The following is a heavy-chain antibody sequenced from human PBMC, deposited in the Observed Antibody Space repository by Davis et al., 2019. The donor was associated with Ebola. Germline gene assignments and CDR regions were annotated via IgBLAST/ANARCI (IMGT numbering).Heavy chain of an antibody. CDR2: ISYDGSNK. V-gene: IGHV3-30*03. CDR1: GFTFSSYG. CDR3: AREGLYWDYYYFGMDV. Sequence: GGSLRLSCAASGFTFSSYGMHWVRQAPGKGLEWVAVISYDGSNKYYADSVKGRFTISRDNSKNTLYLQMNSLRAEDTAVYYCAREGLYWDYYYFGMDVWGEGTTVIVSS. D-gene: IGHD2-15*01. J-gene: IGHJ6*04.